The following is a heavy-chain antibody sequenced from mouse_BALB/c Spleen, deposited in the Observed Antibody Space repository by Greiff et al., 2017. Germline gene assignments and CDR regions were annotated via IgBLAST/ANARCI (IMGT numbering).Heavy chain of an antibody. CDR2: IWSGGST. D-gene: IGHD2-2*01. J-gene: IGHJ1*01. CDR3: ARNQGLRHGYFDV. Sequence: VKLMESGPGLVQPSQSLSITCTVSGFSFTSYGVHWVRQSPGKGLEWLGVIWSGGSTDYNAAFISRLSISKDNSKSQVFFKMNSLQANDTAIYYCARNQGLRHGYFDVWGAGTTVTVSS. CDR1: GFSFTSYG. V-gene: IGHV2-2*02.